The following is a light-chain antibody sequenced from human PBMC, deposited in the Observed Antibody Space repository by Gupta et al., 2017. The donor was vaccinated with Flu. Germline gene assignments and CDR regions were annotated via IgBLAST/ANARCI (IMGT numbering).Light chain of an antibody. V-gene: IGLV2-14*01. CDR1: STDVGAYNY. J-gene: IGLJ3*02. CDR2: EVS. Sequence: QSALTQLASVSGSPGQSIAISCTGTSTDVGAYNYVSWYQHYPGKAPQLMIYEVSNRPSGVSNRFSGSKSGNTASLTISGLQTDDEADYYCSSFTSSKTWVFGGGTKLTVL. CDR3: SSFTSSKTWV.